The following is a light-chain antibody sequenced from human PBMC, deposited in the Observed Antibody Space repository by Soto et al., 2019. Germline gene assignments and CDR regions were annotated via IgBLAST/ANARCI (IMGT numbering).Light chain of an antibody. V-gene: IGKV1-12*01. Sequence: DIQMTQSPSSVSASVGDKVTITCRASQAISNWLAWYQQKPGKAPKLLIYAASRLQSGVPSRFSGSGSVTDFSLTISSLQPEDFASYYCQQANTFPYIFGPGTKVEIK. CDR2: AAS. CDR3: QQANTFPYI. J-gene: IGKJ3*01. CDR1: QAISNW.